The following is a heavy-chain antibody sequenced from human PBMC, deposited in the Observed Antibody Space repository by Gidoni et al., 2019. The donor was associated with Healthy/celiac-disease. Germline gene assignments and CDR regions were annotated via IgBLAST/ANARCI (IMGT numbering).Heavy chain of an antibody. D-gene: IGHD3-9*01. CDR1: GFTFSGSA. Sequence: HPGWCLELSCAASGFTFSGSAMHWVRQASGKGLEWVGGISRKGNSYATAYAASVKVRFTISRDDSKNTAYLQRNSLKTEDTDVYDCTRPGVEGALTGWGQGTLVTVSS. CDR2: ISRKGNSYAT. CDR3: TRPGVEGALTG. J-gene: IGHJ4*02. V-gene: IGHV3-73*01.